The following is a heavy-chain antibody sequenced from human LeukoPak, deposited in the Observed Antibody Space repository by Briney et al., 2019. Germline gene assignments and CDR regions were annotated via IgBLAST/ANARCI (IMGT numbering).Heavy chain of an antibody. CDR2: IYTGGST. CDR3: ASGSL. J-gene: IGHJ4*02. CDR1: GFTVSSNH. V-gene: IGHV3-66*01. Sequence: ETGGFLRLSCAASGFTVSSNHMSWVRQAPGKGLEWVSVIYTGGSTYYADSAKGRFTISRDSSKNTLYLQMNSLRAEDTAVYFCASGSLWGQGTLVTVSS.